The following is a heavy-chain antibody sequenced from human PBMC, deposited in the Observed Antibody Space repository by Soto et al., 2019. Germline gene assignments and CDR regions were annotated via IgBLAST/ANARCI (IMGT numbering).Heavy chain of an antibody. CDR1: VGSISSYY. CDR3: ARDGTAMVPSYGMDV. CDR2: IYYSGST. V-gene: IGHV4-59*01. Sequence: SETLSLTCTVSVGSISSYYWSWIRQPPGKGLEWIGYIYYSGSTNYNPSLKSRVTISVDTSKNQFSLKLSSVTAADTAVYYCARDGTAMVPSYGMDVWGQGTTVTVSS. D-gene: IGHD5-18*01. J-gene: IGHJ6*02.